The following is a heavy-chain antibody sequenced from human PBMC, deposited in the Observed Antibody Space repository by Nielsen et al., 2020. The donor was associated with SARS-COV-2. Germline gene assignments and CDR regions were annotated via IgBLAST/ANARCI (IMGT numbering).Heavy chain of an antibody. D-gene: IGHD5-18*01. CDR3: VANGYGIY. J-gene: IGHJ4*02. V-gene: IGHV1-2*06. CDR2: INPNSRDT. CDR1: GYTFTDYY. Sequence: SVKVSCTASGYTFTDYYISWVRQAPVQGLEWMGRINPNSRDTNYAQKFQGRVTMTRDTSISTAYMELGSLTSDDTAVYYCVANGYGIYWGQGTLVAVSS.